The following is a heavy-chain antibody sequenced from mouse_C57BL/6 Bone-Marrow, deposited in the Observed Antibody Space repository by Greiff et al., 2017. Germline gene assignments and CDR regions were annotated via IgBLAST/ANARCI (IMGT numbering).Heavy chain of an antibody. J-gene: IGHJ2*01. CDR2: IYPGSGNT. D-gene: IGHD1-1*01. CDR1: GYTFTDYY. Sequence: LVESGAELVRPGASVKLSCKASGYTFTDYYINWVKQRPGQGLEWIARIYPGSGNTYYNEKFKGKATLTAEKSSSTAYMQLSSLTSEDSAVYFCARGVGITTVVATPHFDYWGQGTTLTVSS. V-gene: IGHV1-76*01. CDR3: ARGVGITTVVATPHFDY.